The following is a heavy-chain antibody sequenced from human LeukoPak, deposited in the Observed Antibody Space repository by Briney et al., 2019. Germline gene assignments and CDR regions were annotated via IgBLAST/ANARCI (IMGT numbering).Heavy chain of an antibody. CDR1: GFTFSTYA. J-gene: IGHJ4*02. D-gene: IGHD2-21*02. CDR3: ARDRLNRAYCGNDCYSAAFDY. V-gene: IGHV3-30*03. CDR2: ISRDGKRQ. Sequence: GGSLRLSCAASGFTFSTYAMTWVRQAPGKGLEWLATISRDGKRQFYTDSVKGRFTISRDDSRNTLYLQMNSLRPEDTAVYYCARDRLNRAYCGNDCYSAAFDYWGQGTLVTVSS.